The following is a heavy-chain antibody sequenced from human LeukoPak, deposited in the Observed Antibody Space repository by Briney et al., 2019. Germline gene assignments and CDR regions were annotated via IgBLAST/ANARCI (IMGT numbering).Heavy chain of an antibody. D-gene: IGHD2-21*02. CDR1: GGSISSYY. V-gene: IGHV4-59*01. CDR3: ARVEGGTGDKYYTDY. J-gene: IGHJ4*02. Sequence: PSETLSLTCTVSGGSISSYYWSWTRQPPGKGLEWIGYIQNRGNTYYNPSLKSRVTISVDTSKNQFSLRLSSMTAADTAVYYCARVEGGTGDKYYTDYWGQGTLVTVSS. CDR2: IQNRGNT.